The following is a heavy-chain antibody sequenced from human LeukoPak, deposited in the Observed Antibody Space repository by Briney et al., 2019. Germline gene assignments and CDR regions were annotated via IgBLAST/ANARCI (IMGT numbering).Heavy chain of an antibody. CDR1: GGSISSYY. D-gene: IGHD6-19*01. V-gene: IGHV4-59*01. Sequence: SETLSLTCTVSGGSISSYYWSWIRQPPGKGLEWIGYIYYSGSTNYNPSLKSRVTISGDTSKNQFSLKLSSVTAADTAVYYCARDRGSSGWFFDYWGQGTLVTVSS. CDR3: ARDRGSSGWFFDY. J-gene: IGHJ4*02. CDR2: IYYSGST.